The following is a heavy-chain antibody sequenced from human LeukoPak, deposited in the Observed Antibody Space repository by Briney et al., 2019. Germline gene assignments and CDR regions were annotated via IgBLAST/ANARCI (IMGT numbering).Heavy chain of an antibody. Sequence: TLSLTCAVSGGSISSGGYSWSWIRQPPGKGLEWIGYIYHSGSTYYNPSLKSRVTISVDRSKNQFSLKLSSVTAADTAVYYCARDNPTMVRGVIFFHWGQGTLVTVSS. CDR3: ARDNPTMVRGVIFFH. J-gene: IGHJ4*02. CDR1: GGSISSGGYS. V-gene: IGHV4-30-2*01. CDR2: IYHSGST. D-gene: IGHD3-10*01.